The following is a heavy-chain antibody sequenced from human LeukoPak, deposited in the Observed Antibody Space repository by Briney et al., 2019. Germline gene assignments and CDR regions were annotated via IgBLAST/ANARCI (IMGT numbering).Heavy chain of an antibody. CDR1: GYTFTDYY. Sequence: ASVKVSCNASGYTFTDYYMHWVRQAPGQGLECMGRIKPNSGDTNYAQKFQGRVTMTRDTSINTAYMELSRLKSDDTAVYYCARRVQTTGVFDYWGQGTLVTVSS. V-gene: IGHV1-2*06. CDR3: ARRVQTTGVFDY. D-gene: IGHD2-8*01. J-gene: IGHJ4*02. CDR2: IKPNSGDT.